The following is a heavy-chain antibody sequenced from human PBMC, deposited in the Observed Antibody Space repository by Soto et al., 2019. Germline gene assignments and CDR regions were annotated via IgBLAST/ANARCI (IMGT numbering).Heavy chain of an antibody. CDR3: AREKRTIPMVQGTKRGWFDP. CDR1: GFTFSSYE. Sequence: EVQLVESGGGLVQPGGSLRLSCAASGFTFSSYEMNWVRQAPGKGLEWVSYISSSGSTIYYADSVKGRFTISRDNAKNSLYLQMNSLRAEDTAVYYCAREKRTIPMVQGTKRGWFDPWGQGTLVTVSS. CDR2: ISSSGSTI. J-gene: IGHJ5*02. V-gene: IGHV3-48*03. D-gene: IGHD3-10*01.